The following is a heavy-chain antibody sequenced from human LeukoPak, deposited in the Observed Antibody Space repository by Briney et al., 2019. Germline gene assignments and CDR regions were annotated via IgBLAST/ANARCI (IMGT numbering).Heavy chain of an antibody. J-gene: IGHJ4*02. V-gene: IGHV4-61*02. CDR1: GGSLSSGSYY. CDR2: SYTSGST. Sequence: SETLSLTCTVPGGSLSSGSYYWSWMRQPAGKGLEWIWRSYTSGSTNYNPSLKSRVTISVDTSKNQFSLKLSSVTAADTAVYYCARDKYDFWSGYSGHFDYWGQGTLVTVSS. CDR3: ARDKYDFWSGYSGHFDY. D-gene: IGHD3-3*01.